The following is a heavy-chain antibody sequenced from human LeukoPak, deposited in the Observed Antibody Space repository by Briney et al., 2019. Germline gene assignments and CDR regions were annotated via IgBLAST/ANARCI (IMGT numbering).Heavy chain of an antibody. J-gene: IGHJ5*02. CDR3: ARDPSSIAAAGTHWFDP. D-gene: IGHD6-13*01. Sequence: ASVKVSCKASGYTFTGYYMHWVRQAPGQGLEWMGRINPNSGGTNYAQKFQGRVTMTRDTSISTAYMELSRLRSDDTAVYYCARDPSSIAAAGTHWFDPWGQGTLVTVSS. V-gene: IGHV1-2*06. CDR1: GYTFTGYY. CDR2: INPNSGGT.